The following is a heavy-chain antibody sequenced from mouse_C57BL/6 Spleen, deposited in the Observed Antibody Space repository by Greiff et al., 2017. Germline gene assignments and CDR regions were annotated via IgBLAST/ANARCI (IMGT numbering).Heavy chain of an antibody. CDR3: ARKILSLGSSYVLDY. CDR1: GYTFTSYW. V-gene: IGHV1-55*01. J-gene: IGHJ2*01. Sequence: QVQLQQPGAELVKPGASVKMSCKASGYTFTSYWITWVKQRPGQGLEWIGDIYPGSGSTNYNEKFKSKATLTVDTSSSTAYMQLSSLTAEDSAVYYCARKILSLGSSYVLDYWGQGTTLTVSS. D-gene: IGHD1-1*01. CDR2: IYPGSGST.